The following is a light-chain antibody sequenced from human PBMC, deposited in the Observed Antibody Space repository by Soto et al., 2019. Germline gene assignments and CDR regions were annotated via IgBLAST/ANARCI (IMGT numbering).Light chain of an antibody. CDR1: QSVSGRY. Sequence: IVLTQSPATLSVSPWGRSTLSCRSSQSVSGRYLAWYQQKPGQAPRLLIYDASNRATGIPARFSGSGSGTDFTLTISSLEPEDFAVYYCQQRSNWPPTFGQGTRLEIK. V-gene: IGKV3-11*01. CDR2: DAS. J-gene: IGKJ5*01. CDR3: QQRSNWPPT.